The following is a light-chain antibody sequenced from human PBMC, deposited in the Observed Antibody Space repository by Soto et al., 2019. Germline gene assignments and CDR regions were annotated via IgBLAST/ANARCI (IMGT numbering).Light chain of an antibody. CDR3: QQYNTYSWT. J-gene: IGKJ1*01. V-gene: IGKV1-5*01. Sequence: DIQMTQSPSTLSASVGDRVTITCRASQSIGSWLAWYQQISGRAPNLLIYDASSLQSGVPSRFSGSGSGTEFTLTISSLQPYDFATYHCQQYNTYSWTFGQGTTVDIK. CDR2: DAS. CDR1: QSIGSW.